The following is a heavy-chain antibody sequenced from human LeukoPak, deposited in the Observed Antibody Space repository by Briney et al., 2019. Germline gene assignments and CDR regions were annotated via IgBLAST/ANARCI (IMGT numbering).Heavy chain of an antibody. V-gene: IGHV3-30*04. D-gene: IGHD1-7*01. CDR1: GFTFSRYS. CDR3: ARDSVWQLDLSPDDAFDI. J-gene: IGHJ3*02. Sequence: GGSLRLSCTASGFTFSRYSMHWVRQAPGKGLEWVAVISYDGTNKYYADSVKGRFSISRDNSKNTQYLQMKGLRAEDTAVYYCARDSVWQLDLSPDDAFDIWGERTMVTVSS. CDR2: ISYDGTNK.